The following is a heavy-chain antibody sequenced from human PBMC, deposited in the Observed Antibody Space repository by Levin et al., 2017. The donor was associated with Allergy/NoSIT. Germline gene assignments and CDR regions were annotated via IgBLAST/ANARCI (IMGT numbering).Heavy chain of an antibody. CDR3: ARPASEGSGWSPRWYYFDY. CDR2: IYYSGST. CDR1: GGSISSSSYY. D-gene: IGHD6-19*01. V-gene: IGHV4-39*01. Sequence: RASETLSLTCTVSGGSISSSSYYWGWIRQPPGKGLEWIGSIYYSGSTYYNPSLKSRVTISVDTSKNQFSLKLSSVTAADTAVYYCARPASEGSGWSPRWYYFDYWGQGTLVTVSS. J-gene: IGHJ4*02.